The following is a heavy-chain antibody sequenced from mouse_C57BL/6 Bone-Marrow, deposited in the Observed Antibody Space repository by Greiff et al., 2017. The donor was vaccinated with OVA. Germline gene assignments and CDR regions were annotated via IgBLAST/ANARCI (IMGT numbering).Heavy chain of an antibody. CDR1: GYTFTSYW. Sequence: VQLQQPGAELVMPGASVKLSCKASGYTFTSYWMHWVKQRPGQGLEWIGEIDPSDSYTNYTEKFKGKSTLTVDKSSSTAYLQLSSLTSEDSAVYYCVKFRATVWYLDVWGTGTTVTVSS. CDR2: IDPSDSYT. CDR3: VKFRATVWYLDV. V-gene: IGHV1-69*01. J-gene: IGHJ1*03. D-gene: IGHD4-1*02.